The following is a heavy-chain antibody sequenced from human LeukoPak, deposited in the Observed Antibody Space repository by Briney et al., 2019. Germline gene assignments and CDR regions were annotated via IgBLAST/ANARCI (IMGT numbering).Heavy chain of an antibody. J-gene: IGHJ4*02. CDR1: GFTFSTYW. CDR3: VRDSGWSTFDY. CDR2: IKQGGSER. V-gene: IGHV3-7*01. Sequence: GGSLRFSCAASGFTFSTYWMSWVRQAPGNGLEWVAKIKQGGSERYYVDSVKGRFTISRDNAKNSLYVQMDSLSAEDTAVYYCVRDSGWSTFDYWGQGTLVTVSS. D-gene: IGHD6-13*01.